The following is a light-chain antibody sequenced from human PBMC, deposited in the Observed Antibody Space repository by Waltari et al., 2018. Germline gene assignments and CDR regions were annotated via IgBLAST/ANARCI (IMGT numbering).Light chain of an antibody. V-gene: IGKV3-11*01. Sequence: EILLTQSPVTLSVSTGERATLSCNASQGVSSYLAWYQQKPGQAPRLLIYDASNRASGIPARCSGSGSGTDFTLTISNVEPEDFAVYYCQQRHDWPLNFGGGTKLEIK. J-gene: IGKJ4*01. CDR2: DAS. CDR1: QGVSSY. CDR3: QQRHDWPLN.